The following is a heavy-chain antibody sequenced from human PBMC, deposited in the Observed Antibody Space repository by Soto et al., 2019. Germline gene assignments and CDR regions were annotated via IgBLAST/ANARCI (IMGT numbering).Heavy chain of an antibody. CDR2: IYYSGST. V-gene: IGHV4-30-4*01. J-gene: IGHJ4*02. CDR3: ARAEYYDFWNRNFDY. Sequence: LEWIGYIYYSGSTYYNPSLKSRVTISVNTSKSQFSLKLSSVTAADTAVYYCARAEYYDFWNRNFDYWGQGTLVTVSS. D-gene: IGHD3-3*01.